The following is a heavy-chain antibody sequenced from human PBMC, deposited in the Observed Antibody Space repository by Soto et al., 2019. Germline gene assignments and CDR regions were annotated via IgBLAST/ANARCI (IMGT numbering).Heavy chain of an antibody. Sequence: PSETLSLTCTVSGGSINSGGYYWSWIRQHPGKGLEWIGYIYYSGSTYYNPSLKSRVTISVDTSKIQFSLKLNSVTAADTAVYYCSRRSSYSNSSFAFDIWGQGTMVTVSS. J-gene: IGHJ3*02. CDR3: SRRSSYSNSSFAFDI. D-gene: IGHD6-6*01. V-gene: IGHV4-31*03. CDR2: IYYSGST. CDR1: GGSINSGGYY.